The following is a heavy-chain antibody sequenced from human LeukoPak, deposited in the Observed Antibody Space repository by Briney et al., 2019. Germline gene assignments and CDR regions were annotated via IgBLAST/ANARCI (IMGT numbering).Heavy chain of an antibody. CDR2: IKSKTDGGTT. Sequence: GGSLRLSCAASGFTFSNAWMSWVRQAPGKGLEWVGRIKSKTDGGTTDYAAPVKGRFTISRDDSRNTLYLQMNSLKTEDTAVYYCTTYQPWIQLWLHDYWGQGTLVTVSS. CDR3: TTYQPWIQLWLHDY. CDR1: GFTFSNAW. V-gene: IGHV3-15*01. J-gene: IGHJ4*02. D-gene: IGHD5-18*01.